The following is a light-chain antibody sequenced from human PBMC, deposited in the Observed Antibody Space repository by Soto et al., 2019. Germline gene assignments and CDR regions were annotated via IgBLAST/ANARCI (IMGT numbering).Light chain of an antibody. J-gene: IGKJ1*01. CDR3: QQYNIWPQT. CDR1: QSIDSSH. V-gene: IGKV3-15*01. Sequence: EIVLTQSPGTLSLSPGERVTLSCRASQSIDSSHLAWYQQKPGQAPRFLIYGASSRATGIPARFSGSGSGTEFTLTISSLQSEDFAVYFCQQYNIWPQTFGQGTKVDIK. CDR2: GAS.